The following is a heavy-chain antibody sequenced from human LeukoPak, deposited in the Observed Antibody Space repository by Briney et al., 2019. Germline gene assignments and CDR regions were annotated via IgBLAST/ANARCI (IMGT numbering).Heavy chain of an antibody. V-gene: IGHV4-59*01. CDR1: GGSISSYY. Sequence: SETLSRTWTVSGGSISSYYWSWIRQPPGKGLEWIGYIYYSVSTTYNPSLKSRVTISVDTPKNQFSLKLSSVTAADTAVYYCARGGAGPDYWGQGPLVTVSS. CDR2: IYYSVST. CDR3: ARGGAGPDY. D-gene: IGHD3-16*01. J-gene: IGHJ4*02.